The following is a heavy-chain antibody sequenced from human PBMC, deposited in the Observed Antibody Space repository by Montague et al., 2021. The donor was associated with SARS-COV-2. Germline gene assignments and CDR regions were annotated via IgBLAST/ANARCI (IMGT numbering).Heavy chain of an antibody. CDR1: GGSISSSSYY. V-gene: IGHV4-39*01. J-gene: IGHJ6*02. Sequence: SETLSLTCTVSGGSISSSSYYWGWIRRPPRKGLEWIGSIYYSGSTYYNPSLKSRVTISVDTSKNQFSLKLSSVTAADTAVCYCARQGTGRYFDWMVYGMDVWGQGTTVTVSS. D-gene: IGHD3-9*01. CDR2: IYYSGST. CDR3: ARQGTGRYFDWMVYGMDV.